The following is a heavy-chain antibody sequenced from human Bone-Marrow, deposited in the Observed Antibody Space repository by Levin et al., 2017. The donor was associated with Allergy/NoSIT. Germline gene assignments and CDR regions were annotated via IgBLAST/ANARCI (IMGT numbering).Heavy chain of an antibody. Sequence: PGGSLRLSCATSGFTFSNFAMHWVRQAPGKGLEWVAVMSSDGSRKNFADSVKGRFTISRDNSKNTLYLQMNSLRADDTALYYCAKLPPYFYGTDDSYRLDYWGQGTQVTVSS. CDR2: MSSDGSRK. D-gene: IGHD3-10*01. J-gene: IGHJ4*02. CDR3: AKLPPYFYGTDDSYRLDY. V-gene: IGHV3-30*18. CDR1: GFTFSNFA.